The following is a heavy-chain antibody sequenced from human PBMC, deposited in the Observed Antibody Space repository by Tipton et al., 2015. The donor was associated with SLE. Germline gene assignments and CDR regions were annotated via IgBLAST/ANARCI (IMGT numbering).Heavy chain of an antibody. CDR3: ARDLRSTSDFFDY. Sequence: SLRLSCAASGFTFDDYAMHWVRQAPGKGLEWVSGISWNSGSTYYNPSLKSRVTISLHTSKNQFSLKLSSVTAADTAVYYCARDLRSTSDFFDYWGQGTLVTVSS. CDR1: GFTFDDYA. J-gene: IGHJ4*02. D-gene: IGHD2-2*01. CDR2: ISWNSGST. V-gene: IGHV3-9*01.